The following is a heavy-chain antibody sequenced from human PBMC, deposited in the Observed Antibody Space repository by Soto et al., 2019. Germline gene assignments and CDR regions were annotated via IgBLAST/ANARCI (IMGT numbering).Heavy chain of an antibody. D-gene: IGHD2-8*02. CDR3: ARDILSVGPRANDAFDV. J-gene: IGHJ3*01. V-gene: IGHV1-3*01. CDR2: INPDNGNT. CDR1: GFTFSDNL. Sequence: QVPLVQSGAEVRKPGASVNISCRASGFTFSDNLINWVRQAPGQSLEWVGWINPDNGNTRNSQTFQGRVTISRHSSASIAYVEVTDLTSEDTAVYYCARDILSVGPRANDAFDVWGQGTMVIVSS.